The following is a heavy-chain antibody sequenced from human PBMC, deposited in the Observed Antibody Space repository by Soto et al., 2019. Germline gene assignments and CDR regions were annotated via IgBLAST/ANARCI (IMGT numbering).Heavy chain of an antibody. CDR3: ARETYGDYVGYFDP. D-gene: IGHD4-17*01. CDR1: GDSISSYY. CDR2: IYYSGST. Sequence: PSETLSLTCTVSGDSISSYYWSWIRQSPGKGLEWIGYIYYSGSTNYNPSLKSRVTISVDTSKNQFSLKLSSVTAADTAVYYCARETYGDYVGYFDPWGQGTLVTVSS. V-gene: IGHV4-59*01. J-gene: IGHJ5*02.